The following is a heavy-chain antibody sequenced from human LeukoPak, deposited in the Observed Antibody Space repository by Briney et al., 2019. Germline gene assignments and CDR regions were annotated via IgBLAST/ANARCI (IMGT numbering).Heavy chain of an antibody. CDR2: IYTSGST. V-gene: IGHV4-4*07. CDR3: ARESRWAVPAAIDWFDP. Sequence: SETLSLTCTVSGGSISSYYWSWIRQPAGKGLEWIGRIYTSGSTNYNPSLKSRVTMSVDTSKNQFSLKLSPVTAADTAVYYCARESRWAVPAAIDWFDPWGQGTLVTVSS. D-gene: IGHD2-2*02. J-gene: IGHJ5*02. CDR1: GGSISSYY.